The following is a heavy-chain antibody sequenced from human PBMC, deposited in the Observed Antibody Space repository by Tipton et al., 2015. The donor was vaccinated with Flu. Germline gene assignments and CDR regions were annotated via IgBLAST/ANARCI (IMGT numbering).Heavy chain of an antibody. CDR1: GFTFSGHW. CDR2: IRQDGTDK. CDR3: ARVFTAGTPPLDY. D-gene: IGHD1-7*01. V-gene: IGHV3-7*01. J-gene: IGHJ4*02. Sequence: SLRLSCAASGFTFSGHWMSWVRQAPGKGLQWVASIRQDGTDKYYGDFVKGRFTISKNNAENSVYLQMNSLRVEDTAVYYCARVFTAGTPPLDYWGQGALVTVSS.